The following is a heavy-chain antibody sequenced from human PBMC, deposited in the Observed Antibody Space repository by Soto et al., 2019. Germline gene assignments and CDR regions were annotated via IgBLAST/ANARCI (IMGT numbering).Heavy chain of an antibody. J-gene: IGHJ5*02. V-gene: IGHV1-18*01. CDR3: ARDSPYSSSWYVFDWFDP. CDR1: GYTFTSYG. D-gene: IGHD6-13*01. CDR2: ISAYNGNT. Sequence: ASVKVSCKASGYTFTSYGISWVRQAPGQGFEWMGWISAYNGNTNYAQKLQGRVTMTTDTSTSTAYMELRSLRSDDTAVYYCARDSPYSSSWYVFDWFDPWGQGTLVPVSS.